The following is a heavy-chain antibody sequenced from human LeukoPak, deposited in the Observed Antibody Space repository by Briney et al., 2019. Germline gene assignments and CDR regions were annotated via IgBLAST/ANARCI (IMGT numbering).Heavy chain of an antibody. CDR3: ARDHGGYSYGLLHY. D-gene: IGHD5-18*01. CDR1: GGTFSSYA. J-gene: IGHJ4*02. V-gene: IGHV1-69*13. CDR2: IIPIFGTA. Sequence: SVKVSCKASGGTFSSYAISWVRQAPGQGLEWMGGIIPIFGTANYAQKFQGRVTITADESTSTAYMELSSLRSEDTAVYYCARDHGGYSYGLLHYWGQGTLVTVSS.